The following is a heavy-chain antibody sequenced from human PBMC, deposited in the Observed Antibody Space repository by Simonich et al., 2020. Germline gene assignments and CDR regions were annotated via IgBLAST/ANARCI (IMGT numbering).Heavy chain of an antibody. CDR2: RSASNGTK. CDR1: GYTFTSYG. Sequence: VQLVQSGAEVKKPGASVKVSCKASGYTFTSYGISGVRQAPGQGLEWMGWRSASNGTKNYAQKRQGRVTMTTDTSTSTAYMELRSLRSDDTAVYYCARDQGGRAAAATDYWGQGTLVTVSS. CDR3: ARDQGGRAAAATDY. D-gene: IGHD6-13*01. V-gene: IGHV1-18*01. J-gene: IGHJ4*02.